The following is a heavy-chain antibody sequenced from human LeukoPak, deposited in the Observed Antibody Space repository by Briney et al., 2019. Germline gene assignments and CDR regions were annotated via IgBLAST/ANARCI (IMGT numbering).Heavy chain of an antibody. D-gene: IGHD6-13*01. V-gene: IGHV3-23*01. Sequence: GGSLRLSCAASGFTFSSYAMSWVRQAPGKGLEWVSAISGSGGSTYYADSVKGWFTISRDNSKNALYLQMNSLRAEDTAVYYCAKAPAAGTFDYWGQGTLVTVSS. CDR2: ISGSGGST. J-gene: IGHJ4*02. CDR3: AKAPAAGTFDY. CDR1: GFTFSSYA.